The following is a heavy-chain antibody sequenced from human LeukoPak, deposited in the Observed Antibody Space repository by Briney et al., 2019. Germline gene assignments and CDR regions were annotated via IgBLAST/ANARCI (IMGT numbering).Heavy chain of an antibody. CDR1: GYSISSGYY. Sequence: SETLSLTCTVSGYSISSGYYWGWIRQPPGKGLEWIGSIYHSGSTYYNPSLKSRVTISVDTSKNQFSLKLSSVTAADTAVYYCARGLSLYYGSGGLDPWGQGTLVTVSS. D-gene: IGHD3-10*01. J-gene: IGHJ5*02. V-gene: IGHV4-38-2*02. CDR2: IYHSGST. CDR3: ARGLSLYYGSGGLDP.